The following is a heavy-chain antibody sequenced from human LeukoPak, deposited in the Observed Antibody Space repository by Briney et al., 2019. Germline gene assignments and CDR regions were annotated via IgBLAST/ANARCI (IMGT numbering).Heavy chain of an antibody. Sequence: GGSLRLSCVASGFTFGSYYMTWVRQAPGKGLEWVANINQDGSVKFYVDSVKGRFTISRDSAKNSLYLQMDSLRAEDTAVYFCARWNGWCSWGQGTLVTVSS. CDR2: INQDGSVK. D-gene: IGHD1-1*01. CDR3: ARWNGWCS. V-gene: IGHV3-7*04. J-gene: IGHJ5*02. CDR1: GFTFGSYY.